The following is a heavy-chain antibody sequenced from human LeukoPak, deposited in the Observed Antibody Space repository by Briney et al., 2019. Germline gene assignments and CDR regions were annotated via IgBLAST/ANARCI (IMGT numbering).Heavy chain of an antibody. V-gene: IGHV3-48*01. CDR1: EFIFHIYS. CDR3: ARTGGSSWYAY. J-gene: IGHJ4*02. D-gene: IGHD6-13*01. CDR2: ISSGGSTI. Sequence: PGGSLRLSCAASEFIFHIYSMNWVRQAPGKGLEWISYISSGGSTIYYADSVKGRFTISRDNAKNPLFLQMDSLRAEDTAVYYCARTGGSSWYAYWGQGTLVTVSS.